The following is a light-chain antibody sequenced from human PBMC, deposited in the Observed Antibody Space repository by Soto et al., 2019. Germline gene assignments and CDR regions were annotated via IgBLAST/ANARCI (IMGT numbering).Light chain of an antibody. V-gene: IGKV1-27*01. J-gene: IGKJ4*01. CDR2: ATS. CDR3: QKYNSAPLT. CDR1: QGIAPY. Sequence: DVPMTQSPSSLSAFVGDRVTITCRASQGIAPYLAWFQQKPGKVPKLLIYATSTLQSGVPSRFSGSGSGTDFTLTVTSLQPEDVGTYYCQKYNSAPLTFGGVTKVEIK.